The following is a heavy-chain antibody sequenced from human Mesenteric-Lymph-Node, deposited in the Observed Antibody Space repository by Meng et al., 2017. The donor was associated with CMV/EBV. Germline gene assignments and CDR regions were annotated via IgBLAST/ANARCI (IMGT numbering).Heavy chain of an antibody. CDR1: GGSIKRDVW. D-gene: IGHD1-14*01. V-gene: IGHV4-4*02. J-gene: IGHJ5*02. CDR2: VHQSGST. Sequence: SLHCAVSGGSIKRDVWWSWVRQPPGRGLEWIGEVHQSGSTNYSPSLKSRVTISMDKSQNQFSLSLSSVTAADTAFYYCATSPNQDPGPWGQGTLVTVSS. CDR3: ATSPNQDPGP.